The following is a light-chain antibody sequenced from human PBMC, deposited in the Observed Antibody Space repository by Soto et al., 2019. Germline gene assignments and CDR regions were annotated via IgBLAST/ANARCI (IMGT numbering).Light chain of an antibody. CDR2: AAS. CDR3: QQSYTTPYT. V-gene: IGKV1-39*01. Sequence: DIQMTQSPSSLSASVGDRVTITCRASQSISTFLNWYQQKPGTAPELLIYAASSLHSGVPSRFSGSGSGTNFTLTISSLQPEDFATYSCQQSYTTPYTFGQGTKLEIK. J-gene: IGKJ2*01. CDR1: QSISTF.